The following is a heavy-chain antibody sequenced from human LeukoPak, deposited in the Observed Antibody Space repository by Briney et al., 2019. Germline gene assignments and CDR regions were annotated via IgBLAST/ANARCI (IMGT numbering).Heavy chain of an antibody. CDR2: FITYNGNT. D-gene: IGHD3-22*01. J-gene: IGHJ4*02. CDR3: SRDRGGRALYDDSYSPNC. Sequence: ASVKTPFYTSGFHLTSFGISWARPASGQGLEWMAWFITYNGNTNSSQNLQGRVTFSTDTSKSTVYLQMKSLRTDDTAVYFCSRDRGGRALYDDSYSPNCWGQGTLVSVSS. CDR1: GFHLTSFG. V-gene: IGHV1-18*01.